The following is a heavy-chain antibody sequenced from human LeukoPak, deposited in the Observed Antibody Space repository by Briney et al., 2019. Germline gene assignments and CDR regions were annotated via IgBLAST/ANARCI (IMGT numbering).Heavy chain of an antibody. V-gene: IGHV3-7*01. J-gene: IGHJ6*03. CDR3: ARENYYYYYYMDV. Sequence: PGGSLRLSCAASGFTFSSSGMNWVRQAPGKGLEWVANIKQDGSEKYYVDSVKGRFTISRDNAKNSLYLQMNSLRAEDTAVYYCARENYYYYYYMDVWGKGTTVTISS. CDR2: IKQDGSEK. CDR1: GFTFSSSG.